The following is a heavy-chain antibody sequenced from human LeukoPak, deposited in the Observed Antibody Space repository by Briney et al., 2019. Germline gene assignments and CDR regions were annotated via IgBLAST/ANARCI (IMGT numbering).Heavy chain of an antibody. V-gene: IGHV1-2*02. CDR1: GYTFTGYY. D-gene: IGHD2-2*01. J-gene: IGHJ4*02. CDR3: ARVVPAASDYFDY. CDR2: INPNSGGT. Sequence: GASVKVSCKASGYTFTGYYMHWVRQAPGQGLEWMGWINPNSGGTNYAQKFQGRFTMTRDTSISTAYMELSRLRSDDTAVYYCARVVPAASDYFDYWGQGTLVTVSS.